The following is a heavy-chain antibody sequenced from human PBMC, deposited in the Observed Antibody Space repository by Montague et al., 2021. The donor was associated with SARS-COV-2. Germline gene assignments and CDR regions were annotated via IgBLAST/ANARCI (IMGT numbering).Heavy chain of an antibody. CDR3: AGGSGWMGNAFDI. CDR2: IYYSGST. D-gene: IGHD6-19*01. J-gene: IGHJ3*02. Sequence: ETLSLTCTVSGGSISSYYWSWIRQPPGKGLEWIGYIYYSGSTNYNPSLKSRVTISVDTSKNQFSLKLSSVTAADTAVYYCAGGSGWMGNAFDIWGQGTMVTVSS. V-gene: IGHV4-59*01. CDR1: GGSISSYY.